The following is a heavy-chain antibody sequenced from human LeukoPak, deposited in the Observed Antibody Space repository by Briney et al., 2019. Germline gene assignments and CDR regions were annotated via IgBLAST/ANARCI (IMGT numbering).Heavy chain of an antibody. D-gene: IGHD2-2*01. CDR3: ARGGRSSTSRGLDY. CDR1: GGTFSSYA. V-gene: IGHV1-69*05. CDR2: IIPIFGTA. Sequence: GASVKVSCKASGGTFSSYAISWVRQAPGQGLEWMGGIIPIFGTANYAQKFQGRVTITTDESTSTAYMELSSLRSEDTAVYYCARGGRSSTSRGLDYWGQGTLVTVSS. J-gene: IGHJ4*02.